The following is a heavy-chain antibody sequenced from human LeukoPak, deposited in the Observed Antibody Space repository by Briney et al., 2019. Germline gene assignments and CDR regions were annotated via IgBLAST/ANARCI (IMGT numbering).Heavy chain of an antibody. CDR3: AMGGHTLDY. Sequence: PGGSLRLSCEVSGFTFSSYVMHWVRQAPGKGLEHVSAISSNGGITYYADSVNGRFTISRDNSKSTLYLQMGSLRAEDMAVYYCAMGGHTLDYWGQGTLVTVSS. J-gene: IGHJ4*02. V-gene: IGHV3-64*02. CDR1: GFTFSSYV. CDR2: ISSNGGIT. D-gene: IGHD3-16*01.